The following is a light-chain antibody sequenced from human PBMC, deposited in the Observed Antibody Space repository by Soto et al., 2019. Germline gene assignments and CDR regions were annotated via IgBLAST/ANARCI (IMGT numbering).Light chain of an antibody. CDR3: QQSYSTPPT. CDR2: AAS. V-gene: IGKV1-39*01. CDR1: QSISSY. J-gene: IGKJ5*01. Sequence: DIQMTQSPSSLSASVGARVTITSRASQSISSYLNWYQQKPGKAPKLLIYAASSLQSGVPSRFSGSGSGTDFTLTISSLQPEDVATYYCQQSYSTPPTLGQGTRLEIK.